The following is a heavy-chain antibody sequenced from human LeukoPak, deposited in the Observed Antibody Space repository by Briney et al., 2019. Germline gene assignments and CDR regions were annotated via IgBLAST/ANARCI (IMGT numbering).Heavy chain of an antibody. CDR1: GFTFSIYT. Sequence: GGSLRLSCAASGFTFSIYTILWVRQAPGKGLEYVSAISSSGGTTYYADSLKGRFTISRDNSRNTLYLQMGSLRTEDMAVYYCARVGSGRYFGIWGRGTLVTVSS. CDR3: ARVGSGRYFGI. CDR2: ISSSGGTT. J-gene: IGHJ2*01. V-gene: IGHV3-64*02. D-gene: IGHD1-26*01.